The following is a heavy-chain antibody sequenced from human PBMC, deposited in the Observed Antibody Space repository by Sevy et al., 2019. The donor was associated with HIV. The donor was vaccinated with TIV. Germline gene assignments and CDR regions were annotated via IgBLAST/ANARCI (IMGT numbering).Heavy chain of an antibody. CDR3: ARETRGHYDFWSGGGDAFDI. CDR1: GYTFTSYA. V-gene: IGHV7-4-1*02. D-gene: IGHD3-3*01. Sequence: ASVKVSYKASGYTFTSYAMNWVRQAPGQGLEWMGWINTNTGNPTYAQGFTGRFVFSLDTSVSTAYLQISSLKAEDTAVYYCARETRGHYDFWSGGGDAFDIWGQGTMVTVSS. J-gene: IGHJ3*02. CDR2: INTNTGNP.